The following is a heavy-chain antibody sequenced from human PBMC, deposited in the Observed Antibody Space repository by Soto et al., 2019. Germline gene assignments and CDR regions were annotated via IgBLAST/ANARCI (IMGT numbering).Heavy chain of an antibody. V-gene: IGHV3-49*03. D-gene: IGHD3-3*01. J-gene: IGHJ6*04. CDR1: GFNFGDYS. Sequence: GGSLRLSCTASGFNFGDYSMSWFRQAPGKGLEWISFIRTKRSGGTTKYAASVEARFIISRDDSESIASLQMNSLKTEDTAVYYCARSITIFGVVNVWGKGTTVTVSS. CDR2: IRTKRSGGTT. CDR3: ARSITIFGVVNV.